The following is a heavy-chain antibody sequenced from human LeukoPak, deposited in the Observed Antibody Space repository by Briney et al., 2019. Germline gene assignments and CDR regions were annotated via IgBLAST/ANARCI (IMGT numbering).Heavy chain of an antibody. V-gene: IGHV1-46*03. D-gene: IGHD1-1*01. CDR2: INPSGGST. Sequence: ASEKVSCKASGYTFTSYYMQWVRQAPGQGLEWMGIINPSGGSTSYAQKFQGRVTMTRDTSTSTVYMELSSLRSEDTAVYYCARGPENDGVPHWFDPWGQGTLVTVSS. J-gene: IGHJ5*02. CDR1: GYTFTSYY. CDR3: ARGPENDGVPHWFDP.